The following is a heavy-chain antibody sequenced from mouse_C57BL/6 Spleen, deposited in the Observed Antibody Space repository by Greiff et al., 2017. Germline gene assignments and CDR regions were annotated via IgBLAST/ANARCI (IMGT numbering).Heavy chain of an antibody. D-gene: IGHD2-14*01. J-gene: IGHJ4*01. CDR3: ARGIRYIYAMDY. CDR1: GYAFTNYL. V-gene: IGHV1-54*01. CDR2: INPGSGGT. Sequence: QVHVKQSGAELVRPGTSVKVSCKASGYAFTNYLIEWVKQRPGQGLEWIGVINPGSGGTNYNEKFKGKATLTADKSSSTAYMQLSSLTSEDSAVYFCARGIRYIYAMDYWGQGTSVTVSS.